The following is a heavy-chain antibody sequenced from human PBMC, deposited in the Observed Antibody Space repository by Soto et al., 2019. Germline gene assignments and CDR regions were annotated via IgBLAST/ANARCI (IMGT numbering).Heavy chain of an antibody. CDR1: GFTFSSYS. D-gene: IGHD3-3*01. V-gene: IGHV3-21*01. J-gene: IGHJ6*02. Sequence: GGSLRLSCAASGFTFSSYSMNWVRQAPGKGLEWVSSISSSSSYIYYADSVKGRFTIPRDNAKNSLYLQMNSLRAEDTAVYYCARDRDYDFWSGYYYYYYYGMDVWGQGTTVTVSS. CDR3: ARDRDYDFWSGYYYYYYYGMDV. CDR2: ISSSSSYI.